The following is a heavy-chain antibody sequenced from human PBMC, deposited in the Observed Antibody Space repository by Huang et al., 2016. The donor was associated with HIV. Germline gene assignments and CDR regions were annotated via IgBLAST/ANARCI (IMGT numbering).Heavy chain of an antibody. CDR3: ASGVFWPFDRFDY. Sequence: MQVVQSGAEVKKTGSPVKVSFKASGYTFTYRYLHWVRLATGQALEWMGWITPINGYTNYAQKFQDRVTITWDRSMSTGYMELSSLRSEDTAMYYCASGVFWPFDRFDYWGQGTLVTVSS. CDR1: GYTFTYRY. CDR2: ITPINGYT. J-gene: IGHJ4*02. D-gene: IGHD3-3*01. V-gene: IGHV1-45*02.